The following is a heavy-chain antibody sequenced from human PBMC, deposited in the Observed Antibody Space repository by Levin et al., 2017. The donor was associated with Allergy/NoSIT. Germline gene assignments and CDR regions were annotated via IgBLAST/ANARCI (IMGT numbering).Heavy chain of an antibody. V-gene: IGHV4-59*01. D-gene: IGHD5-12*01. CDR3: ARDPGYGGPWGLDV. CDR1: SGSISNYY. CDR2: IYRGST. Sequence: SETLSLTCTVSSGSISNYYWNWIRQPPGKGLEWIGHIYRGSTNYNPSLKSRVTISVGASNKDFSLKLSSLTAADTAVYYCARDPGYGGPWGLDVWDQGTTVTVSS. J-gene: IGHJ6*02.